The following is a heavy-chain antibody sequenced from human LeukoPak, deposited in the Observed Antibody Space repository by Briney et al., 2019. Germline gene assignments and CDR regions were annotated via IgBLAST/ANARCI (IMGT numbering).Heavy chain of an antibody. J-gene: IGHJ4*02. CDR2: ISSGSTYI. CDR1: GFTFSHYT. V-gene: IGHV3-21*01. Sequence: GGSLRLSCVASGFTFSHYTMNWVRQAPGKGLEWVSSISSGSTYIYYSDSVKGRFTISRDNAKNSLFLQMNRLRAKDTAVYYCARFTTTYYFDHWGQGTLVTVSS. D-gene: IGHD3-22*01. CDR3: ARFTTTYYFDH.